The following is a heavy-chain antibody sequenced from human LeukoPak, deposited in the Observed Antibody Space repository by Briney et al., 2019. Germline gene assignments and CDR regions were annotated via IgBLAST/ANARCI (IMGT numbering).Heavy chain of an antibody. CDR2: ISGSGGST. J-gene: IGHJ4*02. CDR3: AKDQFDSISMIV. V-gene: IGHV3-23*01. CDR1: DFNFITYA. Sequence: GGSLRLSCAASDFNFITYAMSWVRQAPGKGLDWVSAISGSGGSTYYADSVKGRFTISRDNSRNTLYLQMNSLRAEDTAVYYCAKDQFDSISMIVWGQGTLVTVSS. D-gene: IGHD3-22*01.